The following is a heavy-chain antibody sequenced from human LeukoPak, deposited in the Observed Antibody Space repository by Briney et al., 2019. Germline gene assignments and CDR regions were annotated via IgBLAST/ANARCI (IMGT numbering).Heavy chain of an antibody. J-gene: IGHJ4*02. Sequence: GASVKVSCKTSGFTFIAYYIHWVRQAPGQGLEWMGRINPKTGGTNYAQKFQGRVTVTRDTSITTAYMELSRLSSDDTPIYYCATHADYGDNIHFWGQGTLVTVSS. CDR3: ATHADYGDNIHF. D-gene: IGHD4-17*01. V-gene: IGHV1-2*06. CDR2: INPKTGGT. CDR1: GFTFIAYY.